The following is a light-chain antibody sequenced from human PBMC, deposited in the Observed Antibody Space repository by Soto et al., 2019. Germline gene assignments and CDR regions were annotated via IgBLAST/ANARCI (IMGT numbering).Light chain of an antibody. CDR1: QNLLHSDGYNY. J-gene: IGKJ3*01. CDR2: LGS. Sequence: DIVMTQSPLSLPVTPGEPASISCRSSQNLLHSDGYNYLDWYLQKPGQSPQLLIYLGSNRASGVHDRFSGSGSGTDFTLKISRVEAEDVGVYYCMQALQTPYTFGPGTKVDIK. CDR3: MQALQTPYT. V-gene: IGKV2-28*01.